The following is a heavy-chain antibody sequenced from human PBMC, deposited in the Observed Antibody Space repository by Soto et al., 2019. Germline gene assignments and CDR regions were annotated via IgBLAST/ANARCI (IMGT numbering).Heavy chain of an antibody. CDR2: ISGGGSNT. D-gene: IGHD4-4*01. V-gene: IGHV3-23*01. CDR3: AKDSNKYSSSLRGRYFDY. Sequence: EVQLLESGGGLVQRGGSLRLSCAASGFPFSSYVMAWVRQAPGKGLEWVSGISGGGSNTFYADSVKGRFTISRDNSKNTLLLQMNSPGAEDTAVYYCAKDSNKYSSSLRGRYFDYWGQGFGVTVSS. CDR1: GFPFSSYV. J-gene: IGHJ4*02.